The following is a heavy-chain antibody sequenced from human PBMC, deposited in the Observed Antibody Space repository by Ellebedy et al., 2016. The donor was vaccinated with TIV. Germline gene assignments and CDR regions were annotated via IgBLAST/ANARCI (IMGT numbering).Heavy chain of an antibody. J-gene: IGHJ3*02. CDR1: GFTFSSYS. D-gene: IGHD6-13*01. Sequence: GESLKISCAASGFTFSSYSMNWVRQAPGKGLEWVSSITSSSSYIYYADSVKGRFTISRDNAKNTVYLQMNTLRAEDTALYYCTREGILPYAFDIWGQGTVVTVSS. CDR2: ITSSSSYI. V-gene: IGHV3-21*01. CDR3: TREGILPYAFDI.